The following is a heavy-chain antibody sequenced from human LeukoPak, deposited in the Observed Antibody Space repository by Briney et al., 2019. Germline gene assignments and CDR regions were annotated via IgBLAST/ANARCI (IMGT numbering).Heavy chain of an antibody. CDR1: GFTFSDYY. D-gene: IGHD5-18*01. Sequence: KAGGSLRLSCAASGFTFSDYYMSWIRQAPGKGLEWVSYISSSGSTIYYADSVKGRFTISRDNAKNSLYLQMNSLRAEDTAVYYCARAAMVPPYYFDYWGQGTLVTVSS. CDR3: ARAAMVPPYYFDY. V-gene: IGHV3-11*04. CDR2: ISSSGSTI. J-gene: IGHJ4*02.